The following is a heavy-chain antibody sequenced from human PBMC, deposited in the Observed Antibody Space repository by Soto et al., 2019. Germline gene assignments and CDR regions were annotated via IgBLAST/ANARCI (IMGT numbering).Heavy chain of an antibody. CDR2: ISASDGSA. CDR3: AKEDDEGTNGHFDI. D-gene: IGHD2-8*01. CDR1: GFTFSTYD. J-gene: IGHJ3*02. V-gene: IGHV3-23*01. Sequence: EMQLLESGGGWVQPGGSLRLSCAASGFTFSTYDMSWVRQAPGKGLEWVSGISASDGSAYYSDSVRGRFTISRDNSKNTLYVQMNSLRSEDTAIYYCAKEDDEGTNGHFDIGGQWTPVTVSS.